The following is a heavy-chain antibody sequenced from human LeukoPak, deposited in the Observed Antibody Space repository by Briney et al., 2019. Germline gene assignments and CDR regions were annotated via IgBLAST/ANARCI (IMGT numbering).Heavy chain of an antibody. CDR1: GFTFDDYA. CDR3: AKDMSSSWYYYYYYYGMDV. Sequence: PGGSLRLSCAASGFTFDDYAMHWVRQAPGKGLEWVSLISGDGGSTYYADSVKGRFTISRDNSKNSLYLQMNSLRTEDTALYYCAKDMSSSWYYYYYYYGMDVWGQGTTVTVSS. CDR2: ISGDGGST. D-gene: IGHD6-13*01. J-gene: IGHJ6*02. V-gene: IGHV3-43*02.